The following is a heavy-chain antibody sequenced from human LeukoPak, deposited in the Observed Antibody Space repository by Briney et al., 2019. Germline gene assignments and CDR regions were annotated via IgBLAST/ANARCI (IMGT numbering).Heavy chain of an antibody. V-gene: IGHV3-49*04. Sequence: PGGSLRLSCTASGFTFGDYAMSWVRQAPGKGLEWVGFIRSKAYGGTTEYAASVKGRFTISRDDSKSIAYLQMNSLKTEDTAVYYCTRTENYGDMKFDPWGQGTLVTVSS. CDR2: IRSKAYGGTT. D-gene: IGHD4-17*01. CDR3: TRTENYGDMKFDP. J-gene: IGHJ5*02. CDR1: GFTFGDYA.